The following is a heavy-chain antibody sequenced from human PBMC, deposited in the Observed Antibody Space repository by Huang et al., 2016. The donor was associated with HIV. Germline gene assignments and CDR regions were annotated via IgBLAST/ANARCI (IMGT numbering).Heavy chain of an antibody. D-gene: IGHD5-18*01. V-gene: IGHV5-51*01. J-gene: IGHJ4*02. CDR2: INPLDSKT. CDR3: ARQVDGFRSHFDF. CDR1: GYGFSSYW. Sequence: EVLLVQSGAELKEPGESLKISCKASGYGFSSYWIGWVRKKPGKGLEWMGIINPLDSKTKCRPSFDGQVNISADKSMRTAYLQWESLKAPDTAIYFCARQVDGFRSHFDFWGQGTLVSVSS.